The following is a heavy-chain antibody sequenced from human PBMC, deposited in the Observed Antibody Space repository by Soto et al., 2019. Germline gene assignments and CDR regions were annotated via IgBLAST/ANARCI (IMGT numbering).Heavy chain of an antibody. CDR3: ARGLDIVVVVAANFKGTAFDY. CDR2: IWYDGSNK. J-gene: IGHJ4*02. CDR1: GFTFSSYG. D-gene: IGHD2-15*01. Sequence: GGSLRLSCAASGFTFSSYGMHWVRQAPGKGLEWVAVIWYDGSNKYYADSVKGRFTISRDNSKNTLYLQMNSLRAEDTAVYYCARGLDIVVVVAANFKGTAFDYWGQGTLVTVSS. V-gene: IGHV3-33*01.